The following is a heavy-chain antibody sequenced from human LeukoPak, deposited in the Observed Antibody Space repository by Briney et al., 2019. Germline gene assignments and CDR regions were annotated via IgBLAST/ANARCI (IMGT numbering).Heavy chain of an antibody. CDR3: AKAPRSLTMPDY. J-gene: IGHJ4*02. CDR2: ISGSGGST. CDR1: GFTFSSYA. Sequence: PGGSLRLSCAASGFTFSSYAMSWVRQAPGKGLEWVSAISGSGGSTYYADSVKGRFTISRDNSKNTLYLQMNSLRAEDTVVYYCAKAPRSLTMPDYWGQGTLVTVSS. V-gene: IGHV3-23*01. D-gene: IGHD2-2*01.